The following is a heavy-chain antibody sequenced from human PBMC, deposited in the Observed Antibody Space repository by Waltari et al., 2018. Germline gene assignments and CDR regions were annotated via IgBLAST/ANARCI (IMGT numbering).Heavy chain of an antibody. CDR1: GFTFNNYW. CDR3: ARVQILADDVFNG. Sequence: EVQFVESGGGLVQPGGSLRLSCAASGFTFNNYWVHWVRQAPGKGLEWVSRINPDGSSTNYVDSVKGRFTISRDNARDTLYLQMNSLTVEDTAVYYCARVQILADDVFNGWGQGTMVTVSS. CDR2: INPDGSST. V-gene: IGHV3-74*01. J-gene: IGHJ3*01. D-gene: IGHD3-3*01.